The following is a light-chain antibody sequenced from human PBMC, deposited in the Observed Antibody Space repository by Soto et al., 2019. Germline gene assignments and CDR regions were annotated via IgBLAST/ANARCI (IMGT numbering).Light chain of an antibody. J-gene: IGLJ1*01. CDR1: SSDVGGYDY. CDR3: ASYAGGKNFYV. Sequence: SALTQPPSASGSPGQTVTISCTGTSSDVGGYDYVSWYQQHPGEAPKLILYEVTKRPSGIPDRFSGSKSGNTASLTVSGLQAEDEADYHCASYAGGKNFYVFGTGTKVTVL. V-gene: IGLV2-8*01. CDR2: EVT.